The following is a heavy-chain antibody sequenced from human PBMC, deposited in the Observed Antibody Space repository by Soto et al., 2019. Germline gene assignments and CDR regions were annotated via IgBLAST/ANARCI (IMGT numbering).Heavy chain of an antibody. Sequence: GASVKVSCKASGGTFSGYAISWVRQAPGQGLEWMGGIIPIFGTANYAQKFQGRVTITADKSTSTAYMELSSLRSEDTAVYYCARPTVVTHGAFDIWGQGTMVTVS. D-gene: IGHD4-17*01. CDR1: GGTFSGYA. CDR3: ARPTVVTHGAFDI. CDR2: IIPIFGTA. J-gene: IGHJ3*02. V-gene: IGHV1-69*06.